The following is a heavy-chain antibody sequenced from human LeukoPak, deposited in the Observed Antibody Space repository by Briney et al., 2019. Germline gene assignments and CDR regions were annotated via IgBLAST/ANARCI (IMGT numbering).Heavy chain of an antibody. CDR3: ARGPYYYDSSPSSFTDV. V-gene: IGHV3-48*02. D-gene: IGHD3-22*01. CDR2: ISSSSSTI. CDR1: GFTFSSYS. J-gene: IGHJ6*02. Sequence: PGGSLRLSCAASGFTFSSYSMNWVRQAPGKGLEWVSYISSSSSTIYYADSVKGRFTISRDNAKNSLYLQMNSLRDEDTAVYYCARGPYYYDSSPSSFTDVWGQGTTVTVSS.